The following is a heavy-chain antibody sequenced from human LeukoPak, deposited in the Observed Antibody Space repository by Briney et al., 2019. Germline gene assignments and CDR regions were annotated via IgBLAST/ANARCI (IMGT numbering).Heavy chain of an antibody. CDR3: ARGKGRRGPRNDY. V-gene: IGHV4-59*12. CDR1: GGSISSYY. CDR2: IYYSGST. Sequence: SETLSLTCTVSGGSISSYYWSWIRQPPGKGLEWIGYIYYSGSTNYNPSLKSRVTISVDTSKNQFSLKLSSVTAADTAVYYCARGKGRRGPRNDYWGQGTLVTVSS. D-gene: IGHD3-10*01. J-gene: IGHJ4*02.